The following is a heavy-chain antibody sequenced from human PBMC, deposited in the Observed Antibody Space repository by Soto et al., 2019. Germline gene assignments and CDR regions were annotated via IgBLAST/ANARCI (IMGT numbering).Heavy chain of an antibody. V-gene: IGHV1-2*02. Sequence: ASVKVSCKASGYTFTGYYIHWVRQAPGQGLEWMGWINPNSGGTNYAQKFQGRVTMTRDTPISTAYMELSKLRSDDTAVYYCARGEYSSSSAGASGDYWGQGTLVTVSS. CDR1: GYTFTGYY. D-gene: IGHD6-6*01. CDR3: ARGEYSSSSAGASGDY. CDR2: INPNSGGT. J-gene: IGHJ4*02.